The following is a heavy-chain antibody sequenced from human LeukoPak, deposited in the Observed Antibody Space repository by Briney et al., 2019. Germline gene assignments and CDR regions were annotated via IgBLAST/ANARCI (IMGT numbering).Heavy chain of an antibody. CDR3: ARLRGGYCSGGSCYVDY. V-gene: IGHV5-51*01. Sequence: GESLKISCKISGYRLTSNWIGWVRQVPGKGLEWMGLIYPGYSDAKYSPSFQGQVTISADKSISTAYLQWSSLKASDTAMYYCARLRGGYCSGGSCYVDYWGQGTLVTVSS. CDR1: GYRLTSNW. J-gene: IGHJ4*02. CDR2: IYPGYSDA. D-gene: IGHD2-15*01.